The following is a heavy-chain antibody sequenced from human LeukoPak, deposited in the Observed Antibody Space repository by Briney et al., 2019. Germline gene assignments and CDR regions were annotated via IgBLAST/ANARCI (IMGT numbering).Heavy chain of an antibody. CDR1: GGSFSGYY. Sequence: PSETLSLTCAVYGGSFSGYYWSWIRQPPGKGLEWIGSIYYSGSTYYNPSLKSRVTISVDTSKNQFSLKLSSVTAADTAVYYCARGPGYYPSFYFDYWGQGTLVTVSS. J-gene: IGHJ4*02. V-gene: IGHV4-34*01. D-gene: IGHD1-26*01. CDR3: ARGPGYYPSFYFDY. CDR2: IYYSGST.